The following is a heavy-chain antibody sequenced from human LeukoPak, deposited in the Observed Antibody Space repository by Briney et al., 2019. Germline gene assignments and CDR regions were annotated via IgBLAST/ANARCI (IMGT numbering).Heavy chain of an antibody. D-gene: IGHD3-3*01. CDR3: ARSPIRFLEWLLFPFFDY. CDR1: GYTFTSYY. Sequence: ASVKVSCKASGYTFTSYYMHWVRQAPGQGLEWMGIINPSGGSTSYAQKFQGRVTMTSDTSTSTVYMELSSLRSEDTAVYYCARSPIRFLEWLLFPFFDYWGQGTLVTVSS. J-gene: IGHJ4*02. CDR2: INPSGGST. V-gene: IGHV1-46*01.